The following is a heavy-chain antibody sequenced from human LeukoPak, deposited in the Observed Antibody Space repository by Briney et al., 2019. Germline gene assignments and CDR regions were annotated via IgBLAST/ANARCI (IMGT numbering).Heavy chain of an antibody. CDR1: GFTFSSYA. Sequence: GGSLRLSCAASGFTFSSYAMHWVRQAPGKGLEWVAVISYDGSNKYYADSVKGRFTISRDNSENTLYLQMNSLRAEDTAVYYCARGGALDYWGQGTLVTVSS. CDR3: ARGGALDY. CDR2: ISYDGSNK. V-gene: IGHV3-30-3*01. J-gene: IGHJ4*02.